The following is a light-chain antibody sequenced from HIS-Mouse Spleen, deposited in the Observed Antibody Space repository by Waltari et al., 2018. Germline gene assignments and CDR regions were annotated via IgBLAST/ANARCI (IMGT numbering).Light chain of an antibody. Sequence: QSVLTQPPSASGTPGQRVTISCSGSSSNIGSNTVNWYQQLPGTAPKLPIYINNQRASVFPDRFSGSKSGTSASLAISGLQSEDEADYYCAAWDDSLNGNYVFGTGTKVTVL. V-gene: IGLV1-44*01. CDR3: AAWDDSLNGNYV. CDR2: INN. J-gene: IGLJ1*01. CDR1: SSNIGSNT.